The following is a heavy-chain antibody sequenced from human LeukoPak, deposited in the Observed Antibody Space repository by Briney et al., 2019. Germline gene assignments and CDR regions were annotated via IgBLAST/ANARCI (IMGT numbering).Heavy chain of an antibody. J-gene: IGHJ4*02. CDR2: IYYSGST. D-gene: IGHD2-15*01. CDR1: GGPISSYY. V-gene: IGHV4-59*01. CDR3: ARAYCSGGSCYSPPLDY. Sequence: SETLSLTCTVSGGPISSYYWSWIRQPPGKGLEWIGYIYYSGSTNYNPSLKRRVTISVDTSKNQFSLKLSSVTAADTAVYYCARAYCSGGSCYSPPLDYWGQGTLVTVSS.